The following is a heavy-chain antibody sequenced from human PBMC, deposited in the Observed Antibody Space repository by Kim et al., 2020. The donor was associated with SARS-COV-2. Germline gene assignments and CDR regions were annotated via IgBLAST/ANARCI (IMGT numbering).Heavy chain of an antibody. CDR1: GYTFTSYG. D-gene: IGHD5-12*01. CDR2: VGAYNGDT. J-gene: IGHJ4*02. CDR3: ARDRGYVDDTFEY. Sequence: ASVKVSCKASGYTFTSYGISWVRQAPGQGLEWLGWVGAYNGDTNYAQNLQGRVTLTTDTSTSTAFLELRSLRSDDTAVYFCARDRGYVDDTFEYLVQGTL. V-gene: IGHV1-18*01.